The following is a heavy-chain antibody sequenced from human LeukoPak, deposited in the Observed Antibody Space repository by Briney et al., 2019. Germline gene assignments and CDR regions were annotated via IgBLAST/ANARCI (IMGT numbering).Heavy chain of an antibody. J-gene: IGHJ4*02. CDR3: ARTYYYDSSGYYY. V-gene: IGHV1-2*02. CDR2: INPNSGGT. CDR1: GYTFTGYY. D-gene: IGHD3-22*01. Sequence: VASVKVSCKASGYTFTGYYMHWVRQAPGQGLEWMGWINPNSGGTNYAQKFQGRVTMTRDTSISTAYMELSRLRSDDTAVYYCARTYYYDSSGYYYWGQGTLVTVSS.